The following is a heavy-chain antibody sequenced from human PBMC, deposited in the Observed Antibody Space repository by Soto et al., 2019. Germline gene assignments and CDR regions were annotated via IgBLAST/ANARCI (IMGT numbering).Heavy chain of an antibody. V-gene: IGHV1-69*13. CDR1: GGTFSNYD. Sequence: SVKVSCKASGGTFSNYDISWVRQAPGQGLEWMGGIIPIFGTPNYAQKFQGRVTITADESTRTTHMALSSLRFEDTAVYYCARVMASDDNGSNYYLGSWGQGTLVTVSS. J-gene: IGHJ4*02. CDR2: IIPIFGTP. D-gene: IGHD4-4*01. CDR3: ARVMASDDNGSNYYLGS.